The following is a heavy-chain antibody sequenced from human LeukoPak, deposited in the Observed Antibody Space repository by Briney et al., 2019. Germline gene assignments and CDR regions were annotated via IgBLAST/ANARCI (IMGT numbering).Heavy chain of an antibody. J-gene: IGHJ4*02. Sequence: SETLSLTCAVYGGSFSGYYWSWIRQPPGKGLEWIGEINHSGSTNYNPSLKSRVTIPVDTSKNQFSLKLSSVTAADTAVYYCARVHGYSYDRRFDYWGQGTLVTVSS. CDR3: ARVHGYSYDRRFDY. CDR2: INHSGST. V-gene: IGHV4-34*01. CDR1: GGSFSGYY. D-gene: IGHD5-18*01.